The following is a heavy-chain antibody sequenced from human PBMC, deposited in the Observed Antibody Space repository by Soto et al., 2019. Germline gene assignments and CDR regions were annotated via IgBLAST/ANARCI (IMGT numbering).Heavy chain of an antibody. CDR3: ARAHGLGSYDWFDP. V-gene: IGHV4-31*03. Sequence: QVQLQESGPGLVRPSQTLSLTCTVSGGSTSRGGYYWTWIRQHPGKGLEWIGFSSYSGSTAYSPSLRSRATMXVXTXXNQFSLNLTSVTAADTAVYYCARAHGLGSYDWFDPWGQGTLVTVSS. CDR2: SSYSGST. J-gene: IGHJ5*02. D-gene: IGHD3-10*01. CDR1: GGSTSRGGYY.